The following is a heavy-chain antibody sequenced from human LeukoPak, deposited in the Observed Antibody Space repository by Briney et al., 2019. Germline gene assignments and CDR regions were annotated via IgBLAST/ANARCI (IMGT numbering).Heavy chain of an antibody. Sequence: GESLKISCKGSGYRFTDYWIGWVRQVPGKGLEWMGIISPDDSDTRDSPSYSPSFQGQVTISTDESISTAYLQWSSLKASDTAIYYCARYRSHYVSLPSPFDYWGQGTLVTVAS. V-gene: IGHV5-51*01. CDR2: ISPDDSDT. CDR3: ARYRSHYVSLPSPFDY. J-gene: IGHJ4*02. D-gene: IGHD4-11*01. CDR1: GYRFTDYW.